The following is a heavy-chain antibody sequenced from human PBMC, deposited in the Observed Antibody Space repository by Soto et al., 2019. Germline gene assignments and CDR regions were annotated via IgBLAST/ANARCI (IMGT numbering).Heavy chain of an antibody. V-gene: IGHV1-18*04. CDR2: ISAYNGNT. Sequence: ASVKVSCKASGYTFTSYGISWVRQAPGQGLEWMGWISAYNGNTNYAQKLQGRVTMTTDTSTSTAYMELRSLRSDDTAVYYCASLRYSGYDFGCYGMDVWGQGTTVTVSS. CDR3: ASLRYSGYDFGCYGMDV. D-gene: IGHD5-12*01. CDR1: GYTFTSYG. J-gene: IGHJ6*02.